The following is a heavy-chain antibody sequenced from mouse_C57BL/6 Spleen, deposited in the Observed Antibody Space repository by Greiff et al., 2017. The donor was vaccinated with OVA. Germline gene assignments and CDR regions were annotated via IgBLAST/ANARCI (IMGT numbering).Heavy chain of an antibody. CDR1: GYTFTSYW. CDR3: ERGGNYYGSSYRYFDV. CDR2: IDPSDSYT. Sequence: QVQLQQPGAELVMPGASVKLSCKASGYTFTSYWMHWVKQSPGQGLEWIGEIDPSDSYTNYNQKFKGKSTLTVDKSSSTAYMQLSSLTSEDSAVYYCERGGNYYGSSYRYFDVWGTGTTVTVSS. D-gene: IGHD1-1*01. V-gene: IGHV1-69*01. J-gene: IGHJ1*03.